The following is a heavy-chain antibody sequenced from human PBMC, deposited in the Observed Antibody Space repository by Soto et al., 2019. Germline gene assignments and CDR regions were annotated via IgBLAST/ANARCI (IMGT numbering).Heavy chain of an antibody. D-gene: IGHD3-3*01. Sequence: SETLSLTCTVSGGSISSSSYYWGWIRQPPGKGLEWIGSIYYSGSTYYNPSLRSRVTMSLDTSKNQFSLRLPSVTAADTAVYYCARGQRFSDWFDPWGQGTLVTVSS. CDR2: IYYSGST. CDR3: ARGQRFSDWFDP. CDR1: GGSISSSSYY. V-gene: IGHV4-39*07. J-gene: IGHJ5*02.